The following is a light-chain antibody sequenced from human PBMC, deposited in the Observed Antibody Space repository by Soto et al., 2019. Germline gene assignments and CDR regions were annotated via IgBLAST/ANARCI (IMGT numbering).Light chain of an antibody. Sequence: DIVMTQSPDSLAVSLGERATINCKSSQSVLYSSNNANYLAWYQQKPGQPPKLLLYWASTRESWVPERFSGSGSGTDFSLTISSLQAEDVAVYYCQQYYATPFTFGPGTKVDI. V-gene: IGKV4-1*01. CDR2: WAS. J-gene: IGKJ3*01. CDR3: QQYYATPFT. CDR1: QSVLYSSNNANY.